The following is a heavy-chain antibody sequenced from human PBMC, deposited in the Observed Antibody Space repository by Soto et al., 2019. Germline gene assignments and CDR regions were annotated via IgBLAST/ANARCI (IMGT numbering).Heavy chain of an antibody. J-gene: IGHJ5*02. D-gene: IGHD2-2*01. CDR1: GFTCSSCS. CDR2: ISSSSTI. Sequence: GGSLRLSCAASGFTCSSCSMNWVRQAPGKGLEWVSYISSSSTIYYADSVKGRFTISRDNAKNSLYLQMNSLRAEDTAVYYCARGARGPAAIRYNWFDPWGQGTLVTVSS. CDR3: ARGARGPAAIRYNWFDP. V-gene: IGHV3-48*01.